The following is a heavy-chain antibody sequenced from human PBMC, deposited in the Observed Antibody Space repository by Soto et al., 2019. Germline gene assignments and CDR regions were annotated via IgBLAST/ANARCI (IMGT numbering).Heavy chain of an antibody. CDR3: AGGRGGKWSGELSPNMDV. V-gene: IGHV1-8*01. CDR1: GYTFTSYD. J-gene: IGHJ6*03. CDR2: MNPNSGNT. D-gene: IGHD3-10*01. Sequence: ASVKVSCKASGYTFTSYDINWVRQATGQGLEWMGWMNPNSGNTGYAQKFQGRVTMTRNTSISTAYMELSSLRSEDTAVYYCAGGRGGKWSGELSPNMDVWGKGTTVTVSS.